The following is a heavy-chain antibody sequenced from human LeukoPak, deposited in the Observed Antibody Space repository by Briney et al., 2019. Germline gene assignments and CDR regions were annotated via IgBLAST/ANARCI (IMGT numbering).Heavy chain of an antibody. J-gene: IGHJ4*02. CDR3: ARDSLIVGGEEYYFDY. V-gene: IGHV3-7*03. Sequence: GGSLRLSCAASGFTFGSNWMSWVRQAPGKGLEWVANIKHDGSEKYYVDSVKGRFTISRDNAKNSLYLQMNSLRAEDTAVYYCARDSLIVGGEEYYFDYWGQGTLVTVSS. D-gene: IGHD2-15*01. CDR1: GFTFGSNW. CDR2: IKHDGSEK.